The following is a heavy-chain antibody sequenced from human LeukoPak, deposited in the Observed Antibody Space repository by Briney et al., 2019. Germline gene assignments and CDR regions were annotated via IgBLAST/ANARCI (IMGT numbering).Heavy chain of an antibody. CDR1: GFTFGDYA. CDR2: IRSKAYGGTT. CDR3: TRDPLCSSTSCYKVPRFDYFDY. V-gene: IGHV3-49*03. Sequence: PGGSLRLSCTASGFTFGDYAMSWFRQAPGKGLEWVGFIRSKAYGGTTEYAASVKGRFTISRDDSKSIAYLQMNSLKTEDTAVYYCTRDPLCSSTSCYKVPRFDYFDYWGQGTLVTVSS. D-gene: IGHD2-2*02. J-gene: IGHJ4*02.